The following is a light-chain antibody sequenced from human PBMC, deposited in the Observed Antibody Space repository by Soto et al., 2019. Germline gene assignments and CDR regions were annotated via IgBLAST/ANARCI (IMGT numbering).Light chain of an antibody. J-gene: IGKJ1*01. Sequence: DIQLTQSPPSLSASVGDKVTITCRESQSIRSYLNWVQQKPGKAPKLLIYDASSLQTGVPSRFSGSGSGTDFSLTISSLQPEDFATYYCQQSYSTPPWTFGQGTKVDIK. V-gene: IGKV1-39*01. CDR2: DAS. CDR1: QSIRSY. CDR3: QQSYSTPPWT.